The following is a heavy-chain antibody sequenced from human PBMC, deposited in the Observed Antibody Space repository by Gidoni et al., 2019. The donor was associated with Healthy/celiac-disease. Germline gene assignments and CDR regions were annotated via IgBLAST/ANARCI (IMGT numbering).Heavy chain of an antibody. D-gene: IGHD5-12*01. CDR1: GGSISSSNW. V-gene: IGHV4-4*02. CDR3: ARVGRYSGYDGHGYFQH. J-gene: IGHJ1*01. CDR2: IYHSGST. Sequence: QVQLQESGPGLVKPSGTLSLTCAVSGGSISSSNWWSWVRQPPGKGLEWSGEIYHSGSTNYNPSLKSRVTISVDKSKNQFSLKLSSVTAADTAVYYCARVGRYSGYDGHGYFQHWGQGTLVTVSS.